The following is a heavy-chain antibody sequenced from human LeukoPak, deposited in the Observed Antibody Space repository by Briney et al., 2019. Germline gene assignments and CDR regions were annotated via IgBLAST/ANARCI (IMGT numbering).Heavy chain of an antibody. V-gene: IGHV5-51*01. J-gene: IGHJ3*02. Sequence: GESLKISCKGSGYSFTSYWIGWVRQMPGKGLEWMGIIYPGDSDTRYSPSSQGQVTISADKSISTAYLQWSSLKASDTAMYYCARRNDYGDYATAFDIWGQGTMVTVSS. CDR3: ARRNDYGDYATAFDI. D-gene: IGHD4-17*01. CDR1: GYSFTSYW. CDR2: IYPGDSDT.